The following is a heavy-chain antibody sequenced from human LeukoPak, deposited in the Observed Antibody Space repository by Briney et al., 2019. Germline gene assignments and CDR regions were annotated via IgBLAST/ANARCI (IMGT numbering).Heavy chain of an antibody. CDR3: ARGETVTLDY. CDR2: INHSGST. V-gene: IGHV4-34*01. J-gene: IGHJ4*02. D-gene: IGHD4-17*01. Sequence: SETLSLTCAVYGGSFSGYYWSWIRQPPGKGLEWIGEINHSGSTNYNPSLKSRVTISVDPSKNQFSLKLSSVTAADTAVYYCARGETVTLDYWGQGTLVTVSS. CDR1: GGSFSGYY.